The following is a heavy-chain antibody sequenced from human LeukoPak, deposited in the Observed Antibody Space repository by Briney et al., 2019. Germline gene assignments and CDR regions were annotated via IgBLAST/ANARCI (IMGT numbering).Heavy chain of an antibody. D-gene: IGHD3-10*01. V-gene: IGHV4-30-2*01. CDR1: GGSISSGGYY. CDR3: ARGPPYGSRSDYFDY. J-gene: IGHJ4*02. Sequence: SETLSLTCTVSGGSISSGGYYWSWIRQPPGKGLEWIGYIYHSGSTYYNPSLKSRVTISVDRSKNRFSLKLSSVTAADTAVYYCARGPPYGSRSDYFDYWGQGTLVTVSS. CDR2: IYHSGST.